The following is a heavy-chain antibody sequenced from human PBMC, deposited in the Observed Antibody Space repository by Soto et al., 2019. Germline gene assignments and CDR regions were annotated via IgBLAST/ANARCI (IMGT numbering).Heavy chain of an antibody. Sequence: EVQLVESGGGLVQPGRSLRLSCTASGFTFGDYDMSWFRQAPGGGLEWGGFIRRKASGGTTEYAASVKGIFTLSRDDSKSIAYLQMNSLKTEDTAVYYCTRDFSGSGGWGQGTLVTVSS. V-gene: IGHV3-49*03. CDR2: IRRKASGGTT. CDR1: GFTFGDYD. J-gene: IGHJ4*02. D-gene: IGHD3-10*01. CDR3: TRDFSGSGG.